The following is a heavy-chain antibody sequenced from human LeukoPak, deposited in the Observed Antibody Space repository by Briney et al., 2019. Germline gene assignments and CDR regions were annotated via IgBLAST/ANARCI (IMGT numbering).Heavy chain of an antibody. CDR2: IKQDESEQ. D-gene: IGHD5-18*01. CDR1: GFTISHYW. CDR3: ARVGYSYGLYYFDY. J-gene: IGHJ4*02. V-gene: IGHV3-7*03. Sequence: GGSLRLSCAASGFTISHYWMSWVRQAPGKGLEWVANIKQDESEQDFVDSVKGRFTISRDNTKNSLYLQLNSLRGEDTAVYYCARVGYSYGLYYFDYWGQGTLVTVSS.